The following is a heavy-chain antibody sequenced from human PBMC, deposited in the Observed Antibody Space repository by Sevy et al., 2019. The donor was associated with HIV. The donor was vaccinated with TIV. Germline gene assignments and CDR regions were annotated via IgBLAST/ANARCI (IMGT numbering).Heavy chain of an antibody. Sequence: GGSLRLSCAASGFTFSTYAMSWVRQAPRKGLEWVSAISGSGGSTYYADSLKGRFSISRDNSKNTMYLQMNSLRAEDTAVYYCAKGDRTFYGMDVWGQGTTVTVSS. J-gene: IGHJ6*02. CDR2: ISGSGGST. D-gene: IGHD2-15*01. CDR3: AKGDRTFYGMDV. CDR1: GFTFSTYA. V-gene: IGHV3-23*01.